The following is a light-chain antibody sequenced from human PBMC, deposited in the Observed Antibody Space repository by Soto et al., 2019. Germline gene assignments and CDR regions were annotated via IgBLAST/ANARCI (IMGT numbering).Light chain of an antibody. J-gene: IGKJ1*01. CDR2: WES. CDR3: QQYYSTPRT. Sequence: DIVMTQSPDSLAVSLGERATINCKSSQSVLYSSNNKHYLAWYQQKPGHPPKLLIYWESTRESGVPARFSGSGSGTDFTLTISSLQAEDGAVYYCQQYYSTPRTFGQGTKVESK. CDR1: QSVLYSSNNKHY. V-gene: IGKV4-1*01.